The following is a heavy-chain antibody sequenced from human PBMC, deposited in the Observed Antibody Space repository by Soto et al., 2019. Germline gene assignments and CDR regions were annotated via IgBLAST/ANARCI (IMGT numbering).Heavy chain of an antibody. CDR1: GGTFSSYT. CDR3: ARGYGDSHDY. CDR2: IIPMFGIA. V-gene: IGHV1-69*02. Sequence: QVQLVQSGAEVKKTGSSVKVSCKASGGTFSSYTISWVRQAPGQGLEWMGRIIPMFGIANYAQKFQGRVTITADKSTSTAYMELISLRSEDTAVYYCARGYGDSHDYWGQGTLVTVSS. J-gene: IGHJ4*02. D-gene: IGHD4-17*01.